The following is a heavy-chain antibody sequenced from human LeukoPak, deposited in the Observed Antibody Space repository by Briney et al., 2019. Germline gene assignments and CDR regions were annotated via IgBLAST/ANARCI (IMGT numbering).Heavy chain of an antibody. Sequence: SETLSLTCTVSGGSISSYYWSWIRQPPGKGLEWIGYIYYSGSTNYNPSLKSRVTISVDTSKNQFSLKLSSVTAADTAVYYCARHVEGMVQGPPDYWGQGTLVTVSS. CDR2: IYYSGST. V-gene: IGHV4-59*08. D-gene: IGHD3-10*01. CDR1: GGSISSYY. J-gene: IGHJ4*02. CDR3: ARHVEGMVQGPPDY.